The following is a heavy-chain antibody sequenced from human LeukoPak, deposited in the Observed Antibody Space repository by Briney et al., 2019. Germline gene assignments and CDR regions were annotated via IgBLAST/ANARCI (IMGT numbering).Heavy chain of an antibody. D-gene: IGHD5-18*01. CDR3: ARSGYSYGREFDY. CDR1: GYTFTGYY. J-gene: IGHJ4*02. CDR2: INPNSGGT. V-gene: IGHV1-2*02. Sequence: GAPVKVSCKASGYTFTGYYMHWVRQAPGQGLEWMGWINPNSGGTNYAQKFQGRVTMTRDTSISTAYMELSRLRSDDTAVYYCARSGYSYGREFDYWGQGTLVTVSS.